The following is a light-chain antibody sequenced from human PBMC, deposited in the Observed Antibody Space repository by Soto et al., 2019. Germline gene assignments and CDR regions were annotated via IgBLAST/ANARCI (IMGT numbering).Light chain of an antibody. V-gene: IGKV4-1*01. J-gene: IGKJ1*01. CDR2: WAS. CDR3: QQYYSTLLWP. CDR1: QGVLYSSNNKNY. Sequence: DVVMTQSPDSLAVSLGERATINCKSIQGVLYSSNNKNYLAWYQQKPGQPPKLLIYWASTRESGVPDRFSGSGSGTDFTLTISSLQAEDVAVYYCQQYYSTLLWPFGQVTIVAIK.